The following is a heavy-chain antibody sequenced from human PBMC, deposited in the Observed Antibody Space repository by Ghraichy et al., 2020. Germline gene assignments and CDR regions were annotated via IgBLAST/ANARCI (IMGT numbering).Heavy chain of an antibody. V-gene: IGHV3-9*01. CDR3: AKDLREGCSGINCYSYYYYYYGWAV. CDR1: GFSFDDYA. J-gene: IGHJ6*02. D-gene: IGHD2-15*01. CDR2: ISWNRGHT. Sequence: SLRLSCVASGFSFDDYAMHWVRQAPGKGLEWVAGISWNRGHTGYGDSVKGRFTVSRDGAKNSLYLQMNSLRVEDTAIYYCAKDLREGCSGINCYSYYYYYYGWAVWGQGTTVTVS.